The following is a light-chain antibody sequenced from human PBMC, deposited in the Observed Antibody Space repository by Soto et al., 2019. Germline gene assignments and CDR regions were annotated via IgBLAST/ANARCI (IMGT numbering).Light chain of an antibody. CDR3: AVWDDSLTGWV. CDR1: SSNVGSHF. J-gene: IGLJ3*02. Sequence: QSVLTQSPSASGTPGQSLTMSCSGSSSNVGSHFVYWYQHLPGTAPKLLIYRDAQRPSGVPARFFGSKFGTSASLAISGLRSEDEADYYCAVWDDSLTGWVFGGGTKLTVL. CDR2: RDA. V-gene: IGLV1-47*01.